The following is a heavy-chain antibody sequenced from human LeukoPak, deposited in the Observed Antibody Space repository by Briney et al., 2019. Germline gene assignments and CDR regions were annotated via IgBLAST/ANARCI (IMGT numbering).Heavy chain of an antibody. V-gene: IGHV5-51*01. CDR1: GYSFTSYW. D-gene: IGHD5-18*01. J-gene: IGHJ6*03. CDR3: ARQGSGYSPTYYYYMDV. Sequence: GGSLRLSCKGSGYSFTSYWIGWVRQMPGKGLEWMGIIYPGDSDTRYSPSFQGQVTISADKSISTAYLQWSSLKASDTAMYYCARQGSGYSPTYYYYMDVWGKGTTVTISS. CDR2: IYPGDSDT.